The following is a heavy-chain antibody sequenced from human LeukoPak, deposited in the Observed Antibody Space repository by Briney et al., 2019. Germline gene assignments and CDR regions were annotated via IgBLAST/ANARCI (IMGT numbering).Heavy chain of an antibody. Sequence: ASVKVSCKASGYTFTSYGISWVRQAPGQGLEWMGWISAYNDNTNYARKLQGRVTMTTDTSTSTAYMELRSLRSDDTAVCYCARVHYDILTGYSYFDYWGQGTLVTVSS. D-gene: IGHD3-9*01. CDR1: GYTFTSYG. CDR2: ISAYNDNT. J-gene: IGHJ4*02. V-gene: IGHV1-18*01. CDR3: ARVHYDILTGYSYFDY.